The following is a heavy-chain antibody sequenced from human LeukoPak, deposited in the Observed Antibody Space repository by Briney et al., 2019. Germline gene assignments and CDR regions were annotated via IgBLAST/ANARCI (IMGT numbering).Heavy chain of an antibody. CDR2: IKSKTDGGTT. J-gene: IGHJ5*02. CDR1: GFTFSNAW. D-gene: IGHD4-17*01. CDR3: TTYLGSRDYDVFWFDP. V-gene: IGHV3-15*01. Sequence: PGGSLRLSCAASGFTFSNAWMSWVRQAPGKGLEWVGRIKSKTDGGTTDYAAPVKGRFTISRDDSKNTLYLQMNSLKTEDTAVYYCTTYLGSRDYDVFWFDPWGQGTLVTVSS.